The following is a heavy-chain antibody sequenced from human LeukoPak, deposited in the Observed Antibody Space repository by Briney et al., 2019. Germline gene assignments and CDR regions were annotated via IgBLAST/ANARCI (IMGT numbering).Heavy chain of an antibody. D-gene: IGHD3-9*01. Sequence: SETLSLTCTVSGGFINSYYWSWIRQPAGKGLEWIGRVYTSGITNYNPSLKSRITMSVDTSKNQFSLKLTSVTAADTAVYYCARQNGFDRGYYYYMDVWGKGTTVTVSS. CDR3: ARQNGFDRGYYYYMDV. J-gene: IGHJ6*03. CDR2: VYTSGIT. CDR1: GGFINSYY. V-gene: IGHV4-4*07.